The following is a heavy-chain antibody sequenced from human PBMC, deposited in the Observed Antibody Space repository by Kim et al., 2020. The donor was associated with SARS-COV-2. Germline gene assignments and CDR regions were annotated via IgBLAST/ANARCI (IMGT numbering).Heavy chain of an antibody. J-gene: IGHJ6*02. V-gene: IGHV3-7*01. CDR1: GFTFSSYW. CDR2: IKQDGSEK. CDR3: ARDPLYWIQIPFYYYYGMDV. Sequence: GGSLRLSCAASGFTFSSYWMSWVRQAPGKGLEWVANIKQDGSEKYYVDSVKGRFTISRDNAKNSLYLQMNSLRAEDTAVYYCARDPLYWIQIPFYYYYGMDVWGQGTTVTVSS. D-gene: IGHD5-18*01.